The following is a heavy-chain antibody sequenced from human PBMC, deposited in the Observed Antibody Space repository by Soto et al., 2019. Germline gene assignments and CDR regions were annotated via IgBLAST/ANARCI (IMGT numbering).Heavy chain of an antibody. Sequence: QVHLVQSGAEVKKPGASVKVSCKASGYTFTSYGITWVRQAPGQGLEWMGWISAHNGNTDYAQKLQGRVIVTRDTDTSTAYMELRSVRSDATAVYYCERGRYGDYWGQGALVPVSS. V-gene: IGHV1-18*01. CDR1: GYTFTSYG. CDR2: ISAHNGNT. J-gene: IGHJ4*02. CDR3: ERGRYGDY. D-gene: IGHD1-1*01.